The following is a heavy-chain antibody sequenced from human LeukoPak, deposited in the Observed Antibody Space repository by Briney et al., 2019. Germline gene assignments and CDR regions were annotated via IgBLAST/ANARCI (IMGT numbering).Heavy chain of an antibody. V-gene: IGHV4-31*03. J-gene: IGHJ4*02. CDR2: IYYSGST. CDR1: GGSISSSSYY. CDR3: ASAAMGYCSSTSCYTQFDY. D-gene: IGHD2-2*02. Sequence: SETLSLTCTVSGGSISSSSYYWGWIRQPPGKGLEWIGYIYYSGSTYYNPSLKSRVTISVDTSKNQFSLKLSSVTAADTAVYYCASAAMGYCSSTSCYTQFDYWGQGTLVTVSS.